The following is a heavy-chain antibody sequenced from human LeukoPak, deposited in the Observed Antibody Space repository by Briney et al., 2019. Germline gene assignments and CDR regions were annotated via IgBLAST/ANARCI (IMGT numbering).Heavy chain of an antibody. D-gene: IGHD1-26*01. CDR1: GFTFNSYA. Sequence: GGSLRLSCAASGFTFNSYAMSWVRQAPGKGLEWVSAISDSGANTYYAVSVRGRSTISRDNLNSLRAEDTAIYYCAKDAGRSDVDYFDYWGQGTLVTVSS. CDR3: AKDAGRSDVDYFDY. J-gene: IGHJ4*02. CDR2: ISDSGANT. V-gene: IGHV3-23*01.